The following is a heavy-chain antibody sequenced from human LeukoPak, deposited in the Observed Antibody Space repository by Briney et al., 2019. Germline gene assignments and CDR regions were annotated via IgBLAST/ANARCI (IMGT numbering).Heavy chain of an antibody. CDR2: IYYSGST. V-gene: IGHV4-59*01. J-gene: IGHJ6*02. CDR1: GGSISSYY. CDR3: ARDGETMDV. Sequence: SETLSLTCTVSGGSISSYYWSWIRQPPGKGLEWIGYIYYSGSTNYNPSLKSRVTISVDTSKNQFSLKLSSVTAADTAVYYCARDGETMDVRGQGTTVTVSS. D-gene: IGHD3-3*01.